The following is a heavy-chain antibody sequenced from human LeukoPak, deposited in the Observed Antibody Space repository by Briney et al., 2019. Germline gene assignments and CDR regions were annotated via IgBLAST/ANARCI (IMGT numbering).Heavy chain of an antibody. J-gene: IGHJ4*02. V-gene: IGHV4-59*12. CDR2: IYYSGST. Sequence: SETLSLTCTVSGGSISSYYWSWIRQPAGKGLEWIGSIYYSGSTYYNPSLKSRVTISVDTSKNQFSLKLSSVTAADTAVYYCARGIWSGYLDYWGQGTLVTVSS. CDR1: GGSISSYY. CDR3: ARGIWSGYLDY. D-gene: IGHD3-3*01.